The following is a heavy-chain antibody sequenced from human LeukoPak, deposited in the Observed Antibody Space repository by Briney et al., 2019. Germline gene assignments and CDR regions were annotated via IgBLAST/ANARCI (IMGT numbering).Heavy chain of an antibody. CDR2: IYDSGSS. D-gene: IGHD1-14*01. CDR1: GGSISSYY. J-gene: IGHJ4*02. V-gene: IGHV4-59*01. CDR3: VKDRGNHVTDY. Sequence: PSETLSLTCTVSGGSISSYYWSWIRQPPGKGLEWIGYIYDSGSSNYNPSLKSRVTISVDTSKNQFSLKLSSVTAADTAVYYCVKDRGNHVTDYWGQGTLVTVSS.